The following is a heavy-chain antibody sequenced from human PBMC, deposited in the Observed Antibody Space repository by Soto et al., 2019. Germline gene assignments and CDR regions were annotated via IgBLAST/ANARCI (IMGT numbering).Heavy chain of an antibody. CDR3: ARGLQSLFDY. CDR2: IWFDGNKQ. Sequence: GGSLRLSCAASGFTFGNYGMHWVRQAPGKGLEWVAVIWFDGNKQHYADSAKDRFTISRDNSKNALYVQMTSLRAEDTAVYYCARGLQSLFDYWGQGTLVTVSS. CDR1: GFTFGNYG. J-gene: IGHJ4*02. V-gene: IGHV3-33*08.